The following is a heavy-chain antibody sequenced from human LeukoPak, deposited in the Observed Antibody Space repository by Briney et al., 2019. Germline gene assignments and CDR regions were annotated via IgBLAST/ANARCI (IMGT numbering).Heavy chain of an antibody. CDR1: GGSINRSYYY. CDR3: ARLMTTVTSEY. Sequence: PSETLSLTCTVSGGSINRSYYYWGWIRQPPGKGLEWIGSIYYSGNTYYNPSLKSRVTISVDTSKNQFSLKLSSVTAADTAVYYCARLMTTVTSEYWGQGTLDTVSS. V-gene: IGHV4-39*01. CDR2: IYYSGNT. J-gene: IGHJ4*02. D-gene: IGHD4-17*01.